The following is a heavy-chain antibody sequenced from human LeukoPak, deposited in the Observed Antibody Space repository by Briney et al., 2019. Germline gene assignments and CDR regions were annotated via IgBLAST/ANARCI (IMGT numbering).Heavy chain of an antibody. CDR3: ARPGREAYQLLYYYYYMDV. V-gene: IGHV3-48*01. CDR1: GFTFSSYS. J-gene: IGHJ6*03. D-gene: IGHD2-2*01. CDR2: ISSSSSTI. Sequence: GGSLRLSCAASGFTFSSYSMNWVRQAPGKGLEWVSYISSSSSTIYYADSVKGRFTISRDNAKNSLYLQMNSLRAEDTAVYYCARPGREAYQLLYYYYYMDVWGKGTTVTVSS.